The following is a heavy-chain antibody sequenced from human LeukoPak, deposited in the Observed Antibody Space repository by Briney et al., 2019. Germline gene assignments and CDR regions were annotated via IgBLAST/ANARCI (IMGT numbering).Heavy chain of an antibody. CDR2: INAGNGDT. CDR1: GYSFTSYG. V-gene: IGHV1-3*01. D-gene: IGHD4/OR15-4a*01. J-gene: IGHJ4*02. CDR3: AREGLFFDY. Sequence: ASVKVSCKASGYSFTSYGIHWVRQAPGQRLEWMGWINAGNGDTKYSQKFHGRATITSDTSASTAYVELRSLRSEDKAVYYCAREGLFFDYWGQGTLDSV.